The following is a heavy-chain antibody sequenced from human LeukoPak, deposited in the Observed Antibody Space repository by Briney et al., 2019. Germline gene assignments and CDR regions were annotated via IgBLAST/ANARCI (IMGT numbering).Heavy chain of an antibody. D-gene: IGHD2-15*01. J-gene: IGHJ6*03. V-gene: IGHV3-7*01. CDR3: ARGSSVGAGSGTYYYMDV. CDR1: GFTFSSYW. CDR2: IKQDGSEK. Sequence: GASLRLSCAASGFTFSSYWMSWVRQAPGKGLEWVANIKQDGSEKYYVDSVKGRFTISRDNAKNSLYLQMNSLRAEDTAVYYRARGSSVGAGSGTYYYMDVWGKGTTVTVSS.